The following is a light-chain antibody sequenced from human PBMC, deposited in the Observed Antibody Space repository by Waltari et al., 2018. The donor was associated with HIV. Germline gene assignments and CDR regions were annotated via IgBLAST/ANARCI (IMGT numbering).Light chain of an antibody. CDR3: QQYYTIEST. J-gene: IGKJ4*01. CDR1: RTVDFNSNNQNY. Sequence: DIVMTQSPDSLPVSLGEKATMHCRSSRTVDFNSNNQNYLAWYQQKPGQSPKVLIYWASTRASGVPCRFSGSGSGTDFNLTISSLQADDVAVYYCQQYYTIESTFGGGTKVEIK. V-gene: IGKV4-1*01. CDR2: WAS.